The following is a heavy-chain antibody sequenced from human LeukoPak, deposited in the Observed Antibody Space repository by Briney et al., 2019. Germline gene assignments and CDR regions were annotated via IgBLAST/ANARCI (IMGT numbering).Heavy chain of an antibody. CDR1: GGSISSSSYY. J-gene: IGHJ6*03. CDR3: ASRGDRLYYYYYYMDV. D-gene: IGHD2-21*02. Sequence: PSETLSLTCTVSGGSISSSSYYWGWIRQPPGKGLEWIGSIYYSGSTYYNPSLKSRVTISVDTSKNQFSLKLSSVTAADTAVYYCASRGDRLYYYYYYMDVWGKGTTVTVSS. CDR2: IYYSGST. V-gene: IGHV4-39*07.